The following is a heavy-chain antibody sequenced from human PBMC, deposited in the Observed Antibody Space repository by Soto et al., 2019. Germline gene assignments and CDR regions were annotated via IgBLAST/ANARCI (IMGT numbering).Heavy chain of an antibody. CDR3: SRDRRFVYQLLDY. CDR1: GFTFGDYA. J-gene: IGHJ4*02. V-gene: IGHV3-49*03. Sequence: PVGSLRLSCSASGFTFGDYAINWFRQAPGKGLEWVGLIRSNGYGGSREYAASVKGRFTISRDDSESIAYLHMNSLKTEDTAVYYCSRDRRFVYQLLDYWGPGTLVTVSS. CDR2: IRSNGYGGSR. D-gene: IGHD2-2*01.